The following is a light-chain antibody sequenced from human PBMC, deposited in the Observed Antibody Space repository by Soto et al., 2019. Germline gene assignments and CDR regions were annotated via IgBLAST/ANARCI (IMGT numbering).Light chain of an antibody. V-gene: IGKV3-15*01. Sequence: EIVMTQSPATLSVSPGERATLSCRASQCVSSNLAWYQQKPGQAPRLLIYGASTRATGIPARFSGSGSGTEFTLTISSVQSEDFAVYYCQQYNNWLRTFGQGTKLEIK. J-gene: IGKJ2*01. CDR1: QCVSSN. CDR3: QQYNNWLRT. CDR2: GAS.